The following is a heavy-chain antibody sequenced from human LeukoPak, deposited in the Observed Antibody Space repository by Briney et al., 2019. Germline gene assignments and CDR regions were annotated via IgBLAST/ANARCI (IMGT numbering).Heavy chain of an antibody. Sequence: SQTLSLTCAISGDSVSSNSAAWNWIRQSPSRGLEWLGRTYYRSKWYNDYAVSVKSRIAINPDTSKNQFSLKLSSVTAADTAVYYCARVTLAVADDGYNWFDPWGQGTLVTVSS. V-gene: IGHV6-1*01. CDR2: TYYRSKWYN. CDR3: ARVTLAVADDGYNWFDP. CDR1: GDSVSSNSAA. J-gene: IGHJ5*02. D-gene: IGHD6-19*01.